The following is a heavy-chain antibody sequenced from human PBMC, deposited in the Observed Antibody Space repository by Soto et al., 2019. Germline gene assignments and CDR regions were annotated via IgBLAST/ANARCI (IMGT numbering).Heavy chain of an antibody. J-gene: IGHJ6*02. Sequence: GAPVNVSCKASGYTFTSDYIHWVRQAPGQGLEWLGVINPSGVSTTYAQRFQGRVTMTRDTSASTVHMELSSLRSEDTAVYYCAREATDSYYGMDVWGQGTTVTVSS. CDR1: GYTFTSDY. V-gene: IGHV1-46*01. CDR2: INPSGVST. D-gene: IGHD1-1*01. CDR3: AREATDSYYGMDV.